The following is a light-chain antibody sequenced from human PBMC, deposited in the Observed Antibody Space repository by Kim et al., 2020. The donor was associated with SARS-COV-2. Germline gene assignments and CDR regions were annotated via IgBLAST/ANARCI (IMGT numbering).Light chain of an antibody. Sequence: PGQRVTISCTGSSSNIGAGYDVHWYQQLPGTAPKLLIYGNSNRPSGVPDRFSGSKSGTSASLAITGLQAEDEADYYCQSYDSSGYVFGTGTKVTVL. CDR2: GNS. CDR3: QSYDSSGYV. V-gene: IGLV1-40*01. CDR1: SSNIGAGYD. J-gene: IGLJ1*01.